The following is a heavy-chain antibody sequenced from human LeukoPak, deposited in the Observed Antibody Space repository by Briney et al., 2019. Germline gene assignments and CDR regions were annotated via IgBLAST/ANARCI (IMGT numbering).Heavy chain of an antibody. Sequence: NPSETLSLTCTVSGGSISSGGYYWSWIRQHPGKGLEWIGYIYYSGSTYYNPSLKSRVTISVDTSKNQFSLKLSSVTAADTAIYYCARHARNYYGSGNYYNGDHYFDYWGQGTLVTVSS. CDR2: IYYSGST. V-gene: IGHV4-31*03. D-gene: IGHD3-10*01. CDR1: GGSISSGGYY. CDR3: ARHARNYYGSGNYYNGDHYFDY. J-gene: IGHJ4*02.